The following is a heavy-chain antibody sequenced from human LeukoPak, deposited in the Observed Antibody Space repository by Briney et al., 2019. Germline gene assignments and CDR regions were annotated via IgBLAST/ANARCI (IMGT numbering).Heavy chain of an antibody. CDR2: IRYDGSNK. CDR1: GFTFSSYG. J-gene: IGHJ4*02. V-gene: IGHV3-30*02. Sequence: GGSLRLSCAASGFTFSSYGMHWVRQAPGKGLEWVAFIRYDGSNKYYADSVKGRFTISRDNSKNTLYLQMNSLRAEDTAVYYCAKPTHITIFGVAEYYFDYWGQGTLVTVSS. CDR3: AKPTHITIFGVAEYYFDY. D-gene: IGHD3-3*01.